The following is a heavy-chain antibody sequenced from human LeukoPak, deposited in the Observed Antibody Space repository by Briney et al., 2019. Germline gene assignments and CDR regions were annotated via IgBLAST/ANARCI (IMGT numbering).Heavy chain of an antibody. CDR2: IYSSGDT. CDR1: GGSITSGTYY. Sequence: SQTLSLTCTVSGGSITSGTYYWTWIRHHPGKGLEWIGYIYSSGDTQYNPSLRSRVTMSVDTSKSQFSLKLSSVTAADTAVYYCARGSHYYGSGSYYGYWGQGTLVTVSS. J-gene: IGHJ4*02. V-gene: IGHV4-31*03. CDR3: ARGSHYYGSGSYYGY. D-gene: IGHD3-10*01.